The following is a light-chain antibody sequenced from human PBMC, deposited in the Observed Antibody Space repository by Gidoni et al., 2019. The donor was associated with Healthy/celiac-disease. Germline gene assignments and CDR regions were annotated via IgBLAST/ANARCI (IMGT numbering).Light chain of an antibody. Sequence: ERVLTQSPATLSLSPGERATLSCRASQSVSSYLAWSQQKPGQAPRLLIYDASNRATGIPARFSGSGSGTDFTLTISSLEPEDFAVYYCQQRSNWPIFTFGPGTKVDIK. J-gene: IGKJ3*01. CDR1: QSVSSY. V-gene: IGKV3-11*01. CDR2: DAS. CDR3: QQRSNWPIFT.